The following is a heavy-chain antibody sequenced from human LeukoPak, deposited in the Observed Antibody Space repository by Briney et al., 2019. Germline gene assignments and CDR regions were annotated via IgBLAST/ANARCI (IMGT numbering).Heavy chain of an antibody. CDR3: ARGSITMIAFDY. V-gene: IGHV4-34*01. CDR2: INHSGST. J-gene: IGHJ4*02. D-gene: IGHD3-22*01. CDR1: GGSFSDYY. Sequence: SETLSLTCAVYGGSFSDYYWGWIRQPPEKGLEWIGEINHSGSTNYNPSLKSRVTISVDTSKNQFSLKLSSVTAADTAVYYCARGSITMIAFDYWGQGTLVTASS.